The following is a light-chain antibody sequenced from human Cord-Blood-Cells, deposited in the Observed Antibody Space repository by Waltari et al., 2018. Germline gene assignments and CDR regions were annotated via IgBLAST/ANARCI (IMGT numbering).Light chain of an antibody. J-gene: IGLJ3*02. Sequence: SYVLTQPPSVSVAPGKTARITCGGNNIGRKSVHWYQQKPGQAPVLVIYYDSDRPSGIPERCSGSNSGNAATLTISRVEAGDEADYYCQVWDSSSDHPVFGGGTKLTVL. CDR2: YDS. CDR1: NIGRKS. CDR3: QVWDSSSDHPV. V-gene: IGLV3-21*04.